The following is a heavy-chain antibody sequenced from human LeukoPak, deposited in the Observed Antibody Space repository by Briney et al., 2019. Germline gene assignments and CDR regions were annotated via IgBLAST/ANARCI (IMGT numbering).Heavy chain of an antibody. J-gene: IGHJ4*02. Sequence: GESLKISCKGSGYTFTTYWIGWVRQVPGKGLEWMGIIYPGDSDTRYSPSFQGQVTISADKSITTAHLQWTSLKASDTAMYYCARLPVSLAAAGHFDYWGQGTLVTVSS. V-gene: IGHV5-51*01. D-gene: IGHD6-13*01. CDR1: GYTFTTYW. CDR2: IYPGDSDT. CDR3: ARLPVSLAAAGHFDY.